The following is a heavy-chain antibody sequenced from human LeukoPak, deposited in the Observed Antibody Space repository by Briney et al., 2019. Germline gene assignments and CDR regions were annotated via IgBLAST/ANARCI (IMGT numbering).Heavy chain of an antibody. CDR1: GFTFSHYG. CDR2: ISYDGYNI. J-gene: IGHJ5*02. CDR3: ARDPVRNWGNYRYSNWFDP. Sequence: GGSLRLSCASSGFTFSHYGVHWVRQAPGKGLEWVAAISYDGYNIYYGDSVKGRFTISRDNNKNTLYLQMSSLRPEDTAVYYWARDPVRNWGNYRYSNWFDPWGQGTLVTVSS. D-gene: IGHD3-16*02. V-gene: IGHV3-30*03.